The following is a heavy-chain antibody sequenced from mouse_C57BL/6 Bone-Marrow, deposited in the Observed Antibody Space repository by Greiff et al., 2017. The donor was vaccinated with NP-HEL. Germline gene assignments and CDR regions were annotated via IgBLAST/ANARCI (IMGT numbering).Heavy chain of an antibody. J-gene: IGHJ3*01. CDR3: ARRGYVGDWFAY. D-gene: IGHD2-2*01. V-gene: IGHV1-58*01. CDR2: INLGNGYT. CDR1: GYTFTSYG. Sequence: VQLQQSGAELVRPGSSVKMSCKTSGYTFTSYGINWVKQRPGQGLEWIGYINLGNGYTEYNEKFKGKATLTLDTSSSTAYMQLSSLTSEDSAIYYCARRGYVGDWFAYGGRGTLVTVSA.